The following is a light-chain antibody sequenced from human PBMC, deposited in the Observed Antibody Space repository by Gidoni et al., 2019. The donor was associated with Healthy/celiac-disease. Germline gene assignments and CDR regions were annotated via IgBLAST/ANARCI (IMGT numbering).Light chain of an antibody. CDR1: QSISSY. V-gene: IGKV1-39*01. CDR2: AAA. Sequence: DIQMTQSPSSLSASVGDSVTITCRASQSISSYLHWYQQKPGKAPKLLIYAAASLQSGVPSRFSGRGSGTDFTLTISSLQPEDFATYYCQQSYSTPMYTFGQGTKLEI. CDR3: QQSYSTPMYT. J-gene: IGKJ2*01.